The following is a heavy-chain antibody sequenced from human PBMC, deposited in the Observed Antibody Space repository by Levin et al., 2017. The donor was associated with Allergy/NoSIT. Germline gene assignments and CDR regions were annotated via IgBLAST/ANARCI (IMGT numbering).Heavy chain of an antibody. CDR3: ARAPVLGIAAPGTLVAGRDYYYGMDV. Sequence: GESLKISCAASGFSFSSYAMHWVRQAPGKGLEWVAVTSYDGSKKYYADSVKGRFTISRDNSKNTLYLQMNSLRAEDTAGYYCARAPVLGIAAPGTLVAGRDYYYGMDVWGQGTTVTVSS. D-gene: IGHD6-13*01. CDR1: GFSFSSYA. CDR2: TSYDGSKK. J-gene: IGHJ6*02. V-gene: IGHV3-30-3*01.